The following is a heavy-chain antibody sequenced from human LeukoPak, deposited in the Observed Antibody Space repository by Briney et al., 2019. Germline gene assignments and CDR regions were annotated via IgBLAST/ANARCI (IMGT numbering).Heavy chain of an antibody. D-gene: IGHD3-10*01. CDR1: GFTFDDYA. J-gene: IGHJ6*02. Sequence: GRSLRLSCAASGFTFDDYAMHWVRQAPGKGLEWVSGISWNSGSIGYADSVKGRFTISRDNAKNSPYLQMNSLRAEDTALYYCVKDTGSGSHLALGNYYYYGMDVWGQGTTVTVSS. CDR2: ISWNSGSI. V-gene: IGHV3-9*01. CDR3: VKDTGSGSHLALGNYYYYGMDV.